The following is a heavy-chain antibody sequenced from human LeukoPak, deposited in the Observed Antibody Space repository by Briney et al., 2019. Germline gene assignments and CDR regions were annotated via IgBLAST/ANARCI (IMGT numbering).Heavy chain of an antibody. CDR2: IIPVFGTA. CDR1: GGTFSSYA. J-gene: IGHJ5*02. CDR3: ARDSLPYYDILTGYWFDP. Sequence: ASVTVSCKASGGTFSSYAISWVRQAAGQGLEWMGGIIPVFGTANYAQKLQGRVTITADESTSTAYMELSSLRSEDTAVYYCARDSLPYYDILTGYWFDPWGQGTLVTVSS. D-gene: IGHD3-9*01. V-gene: IGHV1-69*13.